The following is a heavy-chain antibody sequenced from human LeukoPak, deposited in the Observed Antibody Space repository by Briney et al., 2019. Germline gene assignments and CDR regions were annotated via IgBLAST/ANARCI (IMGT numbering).Heavy chain of an antibody. CDR1: GGTFSSYA. Sequence: SVKVSCKASGGTFSSYAISWVGQAPGQGLEWMGGIIPIFGTANYAQKFQGRVTITADKSTSTAYMELSSLRSEDTAVYYCARDGAAAGTDAFDIWGQGTMVTVSS. D-gene: IGHD6-13*01. V-gene: IGHV1-69*06. CDR3: ARDGAAAGTDAFDI. J-gene: IGHJ3*02. CDR2: IIPIFGTA.